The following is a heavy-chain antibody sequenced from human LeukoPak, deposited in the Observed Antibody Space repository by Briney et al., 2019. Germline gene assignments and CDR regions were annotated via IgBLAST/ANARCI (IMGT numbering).Heavy chain of an antibody. CDR1: GGSISSCNW. V-gene: IGHV4-4*02. D-gene: IGHD6-13*01. J-gene: IGHJ4*02. CDR2: IFHSGNT. CDR3: ARDGAAGIRVFDY. Sequence: SETLSLTCAVSGGSISSCNWWKWVRQPPGKVLEWIGEIFHSGNTNYNPSLKSRVTISVDKSKNQFSLKLSSVTAADTAVYYCARDGAAGIRVFDYWGQGALVTVSS.